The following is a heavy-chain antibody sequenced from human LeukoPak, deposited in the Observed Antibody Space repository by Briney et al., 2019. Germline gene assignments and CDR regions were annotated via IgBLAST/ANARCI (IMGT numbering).Heavy chain of an antibody. V-gene: IGHV4-59*08. CDR3: ARQLWFGELLYDY. D-gene: IGHD3-10*01. CDR2: IYYSGST. Sequence: SETLSLTCTVSGGSISSYYWSWIRQPPGKGLEWIGYIYYSGSTNYNPSLKSRVTISVDTSKNQFSLKLSSVTAADTAVYYCARQLWFGELLYDYWGQGTLVTVSS. J-gene: IGHJ4*02. CDR1: GGSISSYY.